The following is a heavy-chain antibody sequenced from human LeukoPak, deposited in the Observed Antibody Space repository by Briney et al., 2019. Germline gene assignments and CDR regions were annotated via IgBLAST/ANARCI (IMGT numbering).Heavy chain of an antibody. V-gene: IGHV1-18*01. CDR2: ISAYNGNT. D-gene: IGHD6-13*01. CDR1: GYTFTSYG. CDR3: ARAGHLSAAGYGVW. Sequence: ASVTVSCKASGYTFTSYGITWVRQAPGQGLEWMGWISAYNGNTNYAQKVQGRVTMTTDTSTSIAYMELRSLRSDDTAVYYCARAGHLSAAGYGVWWGQGTLVTVSS. J-gene: IGHJ4*02.